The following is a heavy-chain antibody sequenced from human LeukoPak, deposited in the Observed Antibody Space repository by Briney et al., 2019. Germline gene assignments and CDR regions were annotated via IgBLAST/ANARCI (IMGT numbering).Heavy chain of an antibody. CDR2: IYSGGST. Sequence: GGSLRLSCTVSGVTISSNYISWVRKPPGKGLGRVWVIYSGGSTYYADAVKGRFTISRDNSKNTLYLQMNSLRAEDTAVYYCARLAAAGTPLDYWGQGTLVTVSS. J-gene: IGHJ4*02. CDR1: GVTISSNY. V-gene: IGHV3-66*02. D-gene: IGHD6-13*01. CDR3: ARLAAAGTPLDY.